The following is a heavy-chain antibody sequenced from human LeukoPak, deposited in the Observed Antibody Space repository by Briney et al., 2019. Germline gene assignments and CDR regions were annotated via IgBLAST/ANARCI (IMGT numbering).Heavy chain of an antibody. CDR1: GFTFSSYS. V-gene: IGHV3-21*01. Sequence: GGSLRLSCAASGFTFSSYSMNWVRQAPGKGLEWVSSISSSSSYIYYADSVKGRFTISRDNAKNSLYLQMNSLRAEDTAVYYCARGSIERAFDIWGQGTMVTVSS. CDR3: ARGSIERAFDI. CDR2: ISSSSSYI. D-gene: IGHD1-1*01. J-gene: IGHJ3*02.